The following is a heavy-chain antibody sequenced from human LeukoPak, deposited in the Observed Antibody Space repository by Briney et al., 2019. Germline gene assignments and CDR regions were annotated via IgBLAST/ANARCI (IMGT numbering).Heavy chain of an antibody. V-gene: IGHV4-34*01. CDR1: GGSFSGYY. Sequence: SETLSLTCAVYGGSFSGYYWSWIRQPPGKGLEWIGEINHSGSTNYNPSLKSRVTISVDTSKNQFSLKLSSVTAADTAVYFCGRDRPTGYYDYWGQGILVTVSS. CDR2: INHSGST. CDR3: GRDRPTGYYDY. D-gene: IGHD3-9*01. J-gene: IGHJ4*02.